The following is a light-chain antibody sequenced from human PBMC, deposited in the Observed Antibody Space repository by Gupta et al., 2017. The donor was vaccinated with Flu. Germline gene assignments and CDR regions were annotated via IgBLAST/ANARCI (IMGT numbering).Light chain of an antibody. V-gene: IGLV2-14*01. J-gene: IGLJ3*02. CDR1: SSDVGGYNY. Sequence: QSAPTQPASVSGSPGQSITISCTATSSDVGGYNYVSWFQQHPGKAPKLMMYEVTNRPSGVSNRFAGSKSGSTAFPTISGLQAEDDAYYYCSSYTTSNTWVFGGGTKMTVI. CDR3: SSYTTSNTWV. CDR2: EVT.